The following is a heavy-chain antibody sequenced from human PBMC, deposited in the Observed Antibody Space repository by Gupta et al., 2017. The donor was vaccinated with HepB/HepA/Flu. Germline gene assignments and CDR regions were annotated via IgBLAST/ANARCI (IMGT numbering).Heavy chain of an antibody. V-gene: IGHV3-33*01. CDR3: ARWYDNNCMDV. D-gene: IGHD3-22*01. Sequence: QVQLVATGGGVVQPGRSLRLSCAASGFPFRSHGLHWVRQAPGKGLEWVAVMWYDGRNKYYADSVKGRVTIARYNATNTLDLQRNSLRVEDAYLYYCARWYDNNCMDVWGIGTTVTVSS. CDR2: MWYDGRNK. J-gene: IGHJ6*04. CDR1: GFPFRSHG.